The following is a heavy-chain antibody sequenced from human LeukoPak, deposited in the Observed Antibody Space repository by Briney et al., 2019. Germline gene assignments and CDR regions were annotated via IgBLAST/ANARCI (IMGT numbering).Heavy chain of an antibody. CDR3: AREDPYGSGSYFDY. Sequence: GGYLRLSCAAFGFTFSSYAMHWARHAPGKGVEWVAVISYDGSNKYYADSVKGRFTISRDNSKNTLYLQMNSLRAEDTAVYYCAREDPYGSGSYFDYWGQGTLVTVSS. CDR1: GFTFSSYA. J-gene: IGHJ4*02. V-gene: IGHV3-30*04. D-gene: IGHD3-10*01. CDR2: ISYDGSNK.